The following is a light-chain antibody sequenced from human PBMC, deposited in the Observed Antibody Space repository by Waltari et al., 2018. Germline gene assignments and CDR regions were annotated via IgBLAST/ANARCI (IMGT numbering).Light chain of an antibody. V-gene: IGKV3-11*01. CDR1: QSVSNS. CDR2: DAS. Sequence: EVVLTQSPATLSLSPGERATLSCRASQSVSNSLAWYRQKHGQAPSLLIYDASTRAAGIPGRFSGSGSGTDFTLTISSLEPEDFAVYYCQLRTGWPMTFGQGTRLEIK. CDR3: QLRTGWPMT. J-gene: IGKJ5*01.